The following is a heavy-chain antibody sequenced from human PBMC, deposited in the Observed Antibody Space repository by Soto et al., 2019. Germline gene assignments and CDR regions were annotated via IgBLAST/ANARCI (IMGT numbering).Heavy chain of an antibody. Sequence: QVQLLQSGPEVKKPGASVKLSCKASGYTFRNYGINWVRQAPGQGLEWMGWISAYNGDTNYAQNFQGSVTMATDTPTSTAYLELRILKSDDTAMYYFARDGRQFVPNSENCDLWGQGTTVTVSS. D-gene: IGHD6-6*01. CDR1: GYTFRNYG. CDR2: ISAYNGDT. CDR3: ARDGRQFVPNSENCDL. J-gene: IGHJ3*01. V-gene: IGHV1-18*01.